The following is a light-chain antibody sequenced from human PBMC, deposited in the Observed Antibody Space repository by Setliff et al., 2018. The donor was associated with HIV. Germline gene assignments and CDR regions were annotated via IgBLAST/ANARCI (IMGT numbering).Light chain of an antibody. CDR1: RXXVGRYDL. CDR2: QAT. V-gene: IGLV2-23*01. CDR3: CSNTGSNTYV. Sequence: QSALTQPASVSGSPGHSITISCSGTRXXVGRYDLVSWYQQHPGKAPKLMIYQATKRPSGVSNRFSGSKSGNTASLNISGLQAEDDADYYCCSNTGSNTYVFGTGTKVTVL. J-gene: IGLJ1*01.